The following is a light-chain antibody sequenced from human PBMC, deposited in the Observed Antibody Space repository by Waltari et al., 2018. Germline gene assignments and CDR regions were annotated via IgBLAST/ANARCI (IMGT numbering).Light chain of an antibody. CDR3: QVWDSRSDHVV. Sequence: SYVVTQPPSVSVAPGQTARISCGGTDFGSKPVHWYQQKPGQAPVLVVFDDLFRPSGIPGRFSGSNSGNTATLTINRVEAGDEADYYCQVWDSRSDHVVFGGGTKLTLL. CDR2: DDL. V-gene: IGLV3-21*02. J-gene: IGLJ3*02. CDR1: DFGSKP.